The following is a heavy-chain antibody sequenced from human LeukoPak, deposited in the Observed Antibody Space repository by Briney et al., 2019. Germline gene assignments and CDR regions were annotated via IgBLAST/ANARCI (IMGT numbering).Heavy chain of an antibody. D-gene: IGHD5-24*01. V-gene: IGHV1-8*01. CDR3: ARGYGGDGYNFYSLYYCYYMDV. J-gene: IGHJ6*03. CDR1: GYTFTSYD. Sequence: VASVKVSCKASGYTFTSYDISWVRQATGQGLEWMGRMNPDSGRTGYAQKFLGRVTMTRDTSISTAYMELSRLGAEDTAVYYCARGYGGDGYNFYSLYYCYYMDVWLKGTTDTVCS. CDR2: MNPDSGRT.